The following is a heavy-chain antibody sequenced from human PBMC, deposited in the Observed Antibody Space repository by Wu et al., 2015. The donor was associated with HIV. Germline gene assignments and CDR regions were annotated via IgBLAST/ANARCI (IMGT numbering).Heavy chain of an antibody. CDR1: GYTFTGYY. V-gene: IGHV1-2*02. D-gene: IGHD2-2*01. J-gene: IGHJ4*02. CDR3: ARSRLGIVVVPAAMDLDY. CDR2: INPNSGGT. Sequence: LVQSGAEVKKPGPSVKVSCKASGYTFTGYYMHWVRQAPGQGLEWMGWINPNSGGTNYAQKFQGRVTMTRDTSISTAYMELSRLRSDDTAVYYCARSRLGIVVVPAAMDLDYWGQGTLVTVSS.